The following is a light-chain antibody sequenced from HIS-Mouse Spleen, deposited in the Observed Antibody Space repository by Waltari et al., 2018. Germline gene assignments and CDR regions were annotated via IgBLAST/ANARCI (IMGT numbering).Light chain of an antibody. CDR3: YSTDSSGNHRV. J-gene: IGLJ2*01. V-gene: IGLV3-10*01. Sequence: SYELTQPPSVSVSPGQTARIACSGDALPKKYASWYQQKSGQAPVLVIYEDSKRPSGIPGRFSGSRSGTMATLTISGAQVEDEADYYCYSTDSSGNHRVFGGGTKLTVL. CDR2: EDS. CDR1: ALPKKY.